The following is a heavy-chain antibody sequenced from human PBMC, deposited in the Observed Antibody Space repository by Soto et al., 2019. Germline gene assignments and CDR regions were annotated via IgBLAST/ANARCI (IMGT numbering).Heavy chain of an antibody. V-gene: IGHV4-39*01. CDR1: GGSISSSSYY. Sequence: QLQLQESGPGLVKPSETLSLTCTVSGGSISSSSYYWGWIRQPPGKGLEWIGSIFYSGSTYYNPSLKSRVTLSVDTSKNQFSLKLSSVTAADTAVYYCARHPYSGYDFDYWGQGTLVTVSS. CDR2: IFYSGST. J-gene: IGHJ4*02. CDR3: ARHPYSGYDFDY. D-gene: IGHD5-12*01.